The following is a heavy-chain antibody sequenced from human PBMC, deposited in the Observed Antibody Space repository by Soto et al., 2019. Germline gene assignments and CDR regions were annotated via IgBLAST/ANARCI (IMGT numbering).Heavy chain of an antibody. CDR3: AADLARWPGVPKGPYYYYGMDV. CDR1: GFTFTSSA. CDR2: IVVGSGNT. D-gene: IGHD3-10*01. Sequence: ASVKVSCKASGFTFTSSAVQWVRQARGQRLEWIGWIVVGSGNTNYAQKFQERVTITRDMSTSPAYMELSSLRSEDTAVYYCAADLARWPGVPKGPYYYYGMDVWGQGTTVTVSS. V-gene: IGHV1-58*01. J-gene: IGHJ6*02.